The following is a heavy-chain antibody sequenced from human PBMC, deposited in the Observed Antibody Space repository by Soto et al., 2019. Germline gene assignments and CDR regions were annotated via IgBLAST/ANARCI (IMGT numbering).Heavy chain of an antibody. CDR3: ATTYCSGGYCFSSEY. V-gene: IGHV3-21*01. CDR1: VITFRSYS. Sequence: SCAASVITFRSYSMSWVRQAPGKGLEWVASITSDSSDIYYEDSVKGRFTISRDNGENSLYLQMTSLGAEDTGVYYCATTYCSGGYCFSSEYWGQGVLVTVSS. CDR2: ITSDSSDI. D-gene: IGHD2-15*01. J-gene: IGHJ4*02.